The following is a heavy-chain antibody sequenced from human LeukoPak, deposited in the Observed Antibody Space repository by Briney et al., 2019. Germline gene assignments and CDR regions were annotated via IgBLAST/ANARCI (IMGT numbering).Heavy chain of an antibody. CDR1: GDSFSSNSVT. CDR3: ARRLTQYDCFDP. CDR2: TYYRSTWYN. D-gene: IGHD2-2*01. V-gene: IGHV6-1*01. J-gene: IGHJ5*02. Sequence: QTLSLTCAISGDSFSSNSVTWNWIRQSPSRGLEWLGRTYYRSTWYNDYAVSVRGRITVNPDTSKNQFSLHLNSVTPEDTAVYYCARRLTQYDCFDPWGQGILVTVSS.